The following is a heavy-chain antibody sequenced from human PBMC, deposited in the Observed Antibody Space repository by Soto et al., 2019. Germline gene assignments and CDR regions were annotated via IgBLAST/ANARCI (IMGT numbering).Heavy chain of an antibody. CDR3: ARDHFRSIAARFGMDA. CDR2: IIPIFGTA. V-gene: IGHV1-69*06. J-gene: IGHJ6*02. D-gene: IGHD6-6*01. Sequence: QVQLVQSGAEVKKPGSSVKVSCKASGGTFSSYAISWVRQAPGQGLEWMGGIIPIFGTANYAQKFQGRVRITADKSTSTAYMELSSLRSEDTAVYYCARDHFRSIAARFGMDAWGQGTTVTVSS. CDR1: GGTFSSYA.